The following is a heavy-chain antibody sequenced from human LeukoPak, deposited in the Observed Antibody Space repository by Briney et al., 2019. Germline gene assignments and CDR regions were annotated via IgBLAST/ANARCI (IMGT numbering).Heavy chain of an antibody. J-gene: IGHJ4*02. CDR3: ARGLPAAHFDY. CDR1: GFTFSSYG. D-gene: IGHD2-2*01. V-gene: IGHV3-48*01. CDR2: ISSSSSTI. Sequence: PGGSLRLSCAASGFTFSSYGMNWVRQAPGKGLEWVSYISSSSSTIYYADSVKGRFTISRDNSKNTLYLQMNSLRAEDTAVYYCARGLPAAHFDYWGQGTLVTVSS.